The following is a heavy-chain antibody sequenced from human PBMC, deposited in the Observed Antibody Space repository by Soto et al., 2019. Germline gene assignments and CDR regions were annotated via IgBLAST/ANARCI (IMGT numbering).Heavy chain of an antibody. CDR2: IWYDGSNK. D-gene: IGHD6-13*01. J-gene: IGHJ6*02. Sequence: PGGSLRLSCAASGVTFSSYGMHWVRQAPGKGLEWVAVIWYDGSNKYYADSVKGRFTISRDNSKNTLYLQMNSLRAEDTAVYYCARGDVYSSSWYEDYYYYYGMDVWGQGTTVTVSS. CDR3: ARGDVYSSSWYEDYYYYYGMDV. V-gene: IGHV3-33*01. CDR1: GVTFSSYG.